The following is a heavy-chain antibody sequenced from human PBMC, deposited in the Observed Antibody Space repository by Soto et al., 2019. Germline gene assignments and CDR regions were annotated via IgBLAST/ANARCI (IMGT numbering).Heavy chain of an antibody. J-gene: IGHJ5*02. CDR1: GGSISSGGYY. Sequence: SETLSLTCTVSGGSISSGGYYWSWIRQHPGKGLEWIGYIYYSGSTYYNPSLKSRVTISVDTSKNQFSLKLSSVTAADTAVYYCARGRLGFLEWSTTQPFDPWGQGTLVTVSS. CDR2: IYYSGST. CDR3: ARGRLGFLEWSTTQPFDP. V-gene: IGHV4-31*03. D-gene: IGHD3-3*01.